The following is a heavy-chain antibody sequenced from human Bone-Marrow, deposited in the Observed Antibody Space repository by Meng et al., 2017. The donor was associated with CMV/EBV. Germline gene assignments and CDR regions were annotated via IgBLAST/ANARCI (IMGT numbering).Heavy chain of an antibody. D-gene: IGHD2-2*01. CDR3: AREGYCSSTSCFDYPYYYGMDV. V-gene: IGHV1-2*02. J-gene: IGHJ6*01. Sequence: ASVKVSCKASGYTFTGYYMHWVRQAPGQGLEWMGWINPNSGGTNYAQKFQGRVTMTRDTSISTAYMELSRLRSDDTAVYYCAREGYCSSTSCFDYPYYYGMDVWGQGTTVTGSS. CDR2: INPNSGGT. CDR1: GYTFTGYY.